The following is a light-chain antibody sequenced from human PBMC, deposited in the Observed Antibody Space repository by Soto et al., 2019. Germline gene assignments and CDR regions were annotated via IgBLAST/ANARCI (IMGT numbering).Light chain of an antibody. V-gene: IGKV3-20*01. CDR1: QSVSSTY. Sequence: EIVLTQSPGTLSLSPGERATLSCRASQSVSSTYLAWYQQKPGQAPRLLTYGASTRATGIPDRFSGSGSGTDFTLTISRLEPEDFAVYYCQQYGSSPFTFGGGTKVGIK. J-gene: IGKJ4*01. CDR3: QQYGSSPFT. CDR2: GAS.